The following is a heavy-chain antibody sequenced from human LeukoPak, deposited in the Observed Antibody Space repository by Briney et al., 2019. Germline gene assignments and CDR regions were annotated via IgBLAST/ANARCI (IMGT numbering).Heavy chain of an antibody. CDR1: GGSTSSGGYY. J-gene: IGHJ5*02. V-gene: IGHV4-31*03. CDR3: ARRVGGGLYNWFDP. D-gene: IGHD1-26*01. Sequence: PSETLSLTCTVSGGSTSSGGYYWSWIRQHPGKGLEWIGYIYYSGSTYYNPSLKSRVTISVDTSKNQFSLKLSSVTAADTAVYYCARRVGGGLYNWFDPWGQGTLVTVSS. CDR2: IYYSGST.